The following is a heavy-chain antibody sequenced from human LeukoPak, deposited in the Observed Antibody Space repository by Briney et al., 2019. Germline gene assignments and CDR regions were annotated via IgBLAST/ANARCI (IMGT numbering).Heavy chain of an antibody. J-gene: IGHJ6*02. V-gene: IGHV1-69*04. Sequence: GASVKVSCKASGGTFSSYAISWVRQAPGQGLEWMGRIIPIFGIANYAQKFQGRVTITADKSTSTAYMELSSLRSEDTAVYYCARVPINYDSSGYFQVGMGVWGQGTTVTVSS. CDR1: GGTFSSYA. CDR2: IIPIFGIA. D-gene: IGHD3-22*01. CDR3: ARVPINYDSSGYFQVGMGV.